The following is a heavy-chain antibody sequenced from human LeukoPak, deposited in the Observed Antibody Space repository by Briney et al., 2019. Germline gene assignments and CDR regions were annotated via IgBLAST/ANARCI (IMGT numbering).Heavy chain of an antibody. D-gene: IGHD3-22*01. CDR3: ARDKEEYYDSSGYLDY. J-gene: IGHJ4*02. CDR1: GGSISSYY. V-gene: IGHV4-59*01. CDR2: IYYSGNT. Sequence: SETLSLTCTVSGGSISSYYWSWIRQPPGKGLEWIGYIYYSGNTNYNPSLKSRVTISVDTSKNQFSLKLSSVTAADTAMYYCARDKEEYYDSSGYLDYWGQGTLVTVSS.